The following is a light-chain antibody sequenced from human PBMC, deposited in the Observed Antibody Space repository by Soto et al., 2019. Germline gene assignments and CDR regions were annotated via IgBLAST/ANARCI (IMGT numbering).Light chain of an antibody. CDR3: QQCYSYPRT. Sequence: ITLLASQSISSYLNWYQQKPGKAPKLLIYAASSLQSGVPSRFGGSRSGTAFSLTISSLHPDDFATYYCQQCYSYPRTFGQGTKVDIK. J-gene: IGKJ1*01. CDR2: AAS. CDR1: QSISSY. V-gene: IGKV1-39*01.